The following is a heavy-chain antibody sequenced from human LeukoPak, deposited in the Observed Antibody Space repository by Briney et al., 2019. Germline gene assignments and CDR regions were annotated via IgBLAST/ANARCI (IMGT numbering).Heavy chain of an antibody. CDR2: ISYDGSNK. J-gene: IGHJ4*02. CDR3: ARERRYSGGWFDY. V-gene: IGHV3-30*03. Sequence: GGSLRLSCAASGFTFSSYGMHWVRQAPGKGLEWVAVISYDGSNKYYADSVKGRFTISRDNSKNTLYLQMNSLRAEDTAVYYCARERRYSGGWFDYWGQGTLVTVSS. CDR1: GFTFSSYG. D-gene: IGHD6-19*01.